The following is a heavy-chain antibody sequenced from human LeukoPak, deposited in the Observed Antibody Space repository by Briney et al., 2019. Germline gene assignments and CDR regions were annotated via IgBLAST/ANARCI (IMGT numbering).Heavy chain of an antibody. CDR2: ISTAGDT. J-gene: IGHJ4*02. CDR3: ARGSNTHFDY. CDR1: GFTFSHYD. D-gene: IGHD2-8*01. V-gene: IGHV3-13*04. Sequence: PGGSLRLSCAASGFTFSHYDMHWLRQATGQGLEWVSAISTAGDTYYPGSVRGRFTMSRENAKNSLYLQMNSLAAGDTAVYYCARGSNTHFDYWGQGILVTVSS.